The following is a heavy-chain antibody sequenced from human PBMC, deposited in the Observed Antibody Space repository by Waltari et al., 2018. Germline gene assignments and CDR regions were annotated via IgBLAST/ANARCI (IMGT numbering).Heavy chain of an antibody. CDR2: ISSSSSTI. V-gene: IGHV3-48*01. D-gene: IGHD4-17*01. J-gene: IGHJ3*02. CDR3: ARESLRDAFDI. Sequence: EVQLVESGGGLVQPGGSLRLSCAASGFTFSSYSMNLVRQAPGKGLEWVSYISSSSSTIYYADSVKGRFTISRDNAKNSLYLQMNSQRAEDTAVYYCARESLRDAFDIWGQGTMVTVSS. CDR1: GFTFSSYS.